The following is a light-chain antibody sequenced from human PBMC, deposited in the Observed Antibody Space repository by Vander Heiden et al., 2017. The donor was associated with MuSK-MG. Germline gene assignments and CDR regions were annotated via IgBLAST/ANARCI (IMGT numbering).Light chain of an antibody. J-gene: IGKJ1*01. V-gene: IGKV1-39*01. CDR2: NAS. Sequence: DVQMTQSPSSLSASVGDRVTITCRASQNIKTFLNWYHQKPGKCPQILIFNASNLQTGVPSRFNGSGYGKDFTLTIYSRQPEDFATYYCQKSDGYPLRAFGQGTMVQI. CDR1: QNIKTF. CDR3: QKSDGYPLRA.